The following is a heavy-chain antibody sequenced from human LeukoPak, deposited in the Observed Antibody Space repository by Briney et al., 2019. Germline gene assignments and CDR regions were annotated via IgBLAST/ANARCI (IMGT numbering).Heavy chain of an antibody. CDR3: APDLRGSAWSLDY. D-gene: IGHD6-13*01. CDR2: ISDSGGIT. CDR1: GFIISSYA. V-gene: IGHV3-23*01. Sequence: GGSLRLSCAASGFIISSYAMSWVRQAPGKGLEWVSFISDSGGITSYAGSVKGRFTMSRDNSKHTMYLQMNSLRTEDTAVYYCAPDLRGSAWSLDYWGQGTLVTVSS. J-gene: IGHJ4*02.